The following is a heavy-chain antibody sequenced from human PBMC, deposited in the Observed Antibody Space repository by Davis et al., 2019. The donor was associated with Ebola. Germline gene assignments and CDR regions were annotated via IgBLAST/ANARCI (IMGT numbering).Heavy chain of an antibody. D-gene: IGHD3-22*01. J-gene: IGHJ4*02. CDR3: ARGLTYYYDSSGYY. CDR2: INHSGST. CDR1: GGSFSGYY. Sequence: MPGGSLRLSCAVYGGSFSGYYWSWIRQPPGKGLEWIGEINHSGSTKYNPSLKSRVTISVDTSKNQFSLKLRSVTAADTAVYYCARGLTYYYDSSGYYWGQGTLVTVSS. V-gene: IGHV4-34*01.